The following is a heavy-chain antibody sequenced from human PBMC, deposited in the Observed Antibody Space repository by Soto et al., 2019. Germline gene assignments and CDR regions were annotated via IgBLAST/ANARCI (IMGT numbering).Heavy chain of an antibody. J-gene: IGHJ4*02. CDR3: ARHFAAGDY. D-gene: IGHD6-13*01. CDR1: GYTFTNSY. V-gene: IGHV1-46*01. Sequence: QVQLVQSGAEVKKPGASVKVSCKASGYTFTNSYIHWVRQAPGQGLEWMALLNPNGGSTNYAQNFQGRVTVTRDTSTSTVYMELTSLTSEDTAVYYCARHFAAGDYWGQGTLVTVSS. CDR2: LNPNGGST.